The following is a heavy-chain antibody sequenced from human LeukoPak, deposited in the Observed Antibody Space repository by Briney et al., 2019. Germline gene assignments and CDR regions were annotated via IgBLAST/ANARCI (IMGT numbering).Heavy chain of an antibody. V-gene: IGHV1-24*01. CDR3: ATGPPAAARPYYYYMDV. D-gene: IGHD6-13*01. J-gene: IGHJ6*03. CDR1: GYTLTELS. Sequence: ASVKVSCKVSGYTLTELSMHWVRQAPGKGLEWMGGFDPEDGETIYAQKFQGRVTMTEDTSTDTAYMELSSLRSEDTAVYYCATGPPAAARPYYYYMDVWGKGTTVTVSS. CDR2: FDPEDGET.